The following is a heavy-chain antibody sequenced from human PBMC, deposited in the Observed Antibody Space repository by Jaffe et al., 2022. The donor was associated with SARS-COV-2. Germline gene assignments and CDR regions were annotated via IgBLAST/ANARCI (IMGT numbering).Heavy chain of an antibody. D-gene: IGHD3-10*01. CDR2: ISSNGGST. Sequence: EVQLVESGGGLVQPGGSLRLSCSASGFTFSSYAMHWVRQAPGKGLEYVSAISSNGGSTYYADSVKGRFTISRDNSKNTLYLQMSSLRAEDTAVYYCVKGGKTMVRGVIGGGRYVWGQGTTVTVSS. V-gene: IGHV3-64D*09. J-gene: IGHJ6*02. CDR1: GFTFSSYA. CDR3: VKGGKTMVRGVIGGGRYV.